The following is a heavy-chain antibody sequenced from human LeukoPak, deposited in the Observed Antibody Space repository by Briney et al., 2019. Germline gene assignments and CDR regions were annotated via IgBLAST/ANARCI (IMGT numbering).Heavy chain of an antibody. CDR3: ARMGYSSGWYILDY. CDR2: ISSSSSTI. D-gene: IGHD6-19*01. CDR1: GFTFNSYS. V-gene: IGHV3-48*01. Sequence: ESLRLSCAASGFTFNSYSMNWVRQAPGKGLEWVSYISSSSSTIYYADSVKGRFTISRDNAKNSLYLQMNSLRAEDTAVYYCARMGYSSGWYILDYWGQGTLVTVSS. J-gene: IGHJ4*02.